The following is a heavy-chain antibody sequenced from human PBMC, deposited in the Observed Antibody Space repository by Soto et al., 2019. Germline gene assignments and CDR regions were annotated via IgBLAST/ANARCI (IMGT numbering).Heavy chain of an antibody. CDR2: IYYSGST. V-gene: IGHV4-59*01. D-gene: IGHD3-3*01. J-gene: IGHJ4*02. Sequence: NPSETLSLTCTVSGGSINSYYWSWIRQPPGKGLEWIGYIYYSGSTNYNPSLKSRVTISVDTSKNQFSLKLSSVTAADTAVYYCARGTRLEWLSEYFDYWGQGTLVTVSS. CDR3: ARGTRLEWLSEYFDY. CDR1: GGSINSYY.